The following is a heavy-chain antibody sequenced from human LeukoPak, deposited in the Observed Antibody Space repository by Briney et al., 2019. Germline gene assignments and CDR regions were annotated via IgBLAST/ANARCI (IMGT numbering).Heavy chain of an antibody. V-gene: IGHV3-53*01. D-gene: IGHD3-10*01. Sequence: GGSLRLSCAASGFTVSRNYMSWVRQAPGKGLEWVSVIYSGGSAYYADSVKGRFTISRDNSKNTLYLQMNSLRAEDTAVYYCARDVTMVRGVIVYWGQGTLGTVSS. CDR1: GFTVSRNY. CDR3: ARDVTMVRGVIVY. J-gene: IGHJ4*02. CDR2: IYSGGSA.